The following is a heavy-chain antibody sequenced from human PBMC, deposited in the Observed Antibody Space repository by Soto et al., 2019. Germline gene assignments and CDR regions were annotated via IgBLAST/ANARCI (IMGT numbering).Heavy chain of an antibody. J-gene: IGHJ5*02. D-gene: IGHD6-13*01. CDR3: ARVNRSSWGAGAGFDP. CDR1: GYSFTSYW. Sequence: GESLKISCKGSGYSFTSYWIGWVRQMPGKGLEWMGIIYPGDSDTRYSPSFQGQVTISADKSISTAYLQWSSLKASDTAMYYCARVNRSSWGAGAGFDPWGQGTLVTGSS. V-gene: IGHV5-51*01. CDR2: IYPGDSDT.